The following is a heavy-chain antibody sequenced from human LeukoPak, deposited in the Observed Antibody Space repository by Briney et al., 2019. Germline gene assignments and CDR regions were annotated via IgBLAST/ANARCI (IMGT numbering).Heavy chain of an antibody. J-gene: IGHJ4*02. Sequence: SGTLSLTCAVFGGSISSSNWWSWVRQPPGKGLEWIGEIYHSGSTNYNPSLKSRVTITVDKSKNQFSLKLSSVTAADTAVYYCARVGRYCSGGSCRRSLDYWGQGTLVTVSS. D-gene: IGHD2-15*01. CDR1: GGSISSSNW. CDR2: IYHSGST. V-gene: IGHV4-4*02. CDR3: ARVGRYCSGGSCRRSLDY.